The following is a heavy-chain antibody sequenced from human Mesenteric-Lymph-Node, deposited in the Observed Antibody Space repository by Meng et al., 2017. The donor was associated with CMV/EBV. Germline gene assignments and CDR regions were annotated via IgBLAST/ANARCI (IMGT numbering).Heavy chain of an antibody. J-gene: IGHJ6*02. CDR2: IYSGGST. D-gene: IGHD3-3*01. Sequence: GESLKISCAASGFTVSSHYMSWVRQAPGKGLEWVSVIYSGGSTYYADSVKGRFTISRDNSKNTLYLQMNSLRAEDTAVYYCARDQITIFVHYGMDVWGQGTTVTVSS. CDR3: ARDQITIFVHYGMDV. V-gene: IGHV3-66*02. CDR1: GFTVSSHY.